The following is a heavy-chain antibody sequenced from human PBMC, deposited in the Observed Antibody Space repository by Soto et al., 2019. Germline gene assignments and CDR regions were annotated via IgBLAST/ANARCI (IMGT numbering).Heavy chain of an antibody. V-gene: IGHV3-9*01. CDR1: GFSFDDND. J-gene: IGHJ2*01. CDR2: ISWNSATI. CDR3: VKSPWSRRGDLDL. Sequence: EVELVESGGGLAQTGGSLRLSCAGSGFSFDDNDMYWVRRVPGKGLEWVSGISWNSATIGYADSVKGRFTISRDNAKNSLYLEMSPLRPEDTAIYYCVKSPWSRRGDLDLWGRATLVTVSS. D-gene: IGHD2-8*01.